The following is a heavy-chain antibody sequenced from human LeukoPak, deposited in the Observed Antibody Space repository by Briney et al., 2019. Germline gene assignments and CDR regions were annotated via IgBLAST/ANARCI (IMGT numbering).Heavy chain of an antibody. D-gene: IGHD6-13*01. Sequence: PGGSLRLSCAGSGFTFSSYWMSWVRQAPGRGLEWVANIKQDGSEKYYVDSVRGRFTISRDNAKNSLYLQMNSLRPEDTAGYYCAREGSIWYERPGDWGQGTLVTVSS. CDR3: AREGSIWYERPGD. V-gene: IGHV3-7*04. CDR2: IKQDGSEK. CDR1: GFTFSSYW. J-gene: IGHJ4*02.